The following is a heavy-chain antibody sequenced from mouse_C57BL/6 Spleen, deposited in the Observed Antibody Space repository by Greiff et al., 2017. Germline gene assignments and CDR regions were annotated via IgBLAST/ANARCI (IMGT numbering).Heavy chain of an antibody. V-gene: IGHV1-52*01. CDR1: GYTFTSYW. Sequence: LQQPGAELVRPGSSVKLSCKASGYTFTSYWMHWVKQRPIQGLEWIGNIDPSDSETHYNQKFKDKATLTVDKSSSTAYMQLSSLTSEDSAVYYCARAPITTVVEGYFDVWGTGTTVTVSS. CDR3: ARAPITTVVEGYFDV. CDR2: IDPSDSET. J-gene: IGHJ1*03. D-gene: IGHD1-1*01.